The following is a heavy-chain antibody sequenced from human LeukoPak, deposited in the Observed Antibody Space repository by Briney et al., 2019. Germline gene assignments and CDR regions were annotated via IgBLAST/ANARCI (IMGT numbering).Heavy chain of an antibody. J-gene: IGHJ3*02. CDR2: ISNYAT. CDR1: GSTFSTYS. D-gene: IGHD3-10*02. V-gene: IGHV3-48*01. CDR3: ARDFMYAFDI. Sequence: PGGSLRLSCAASGSTFSTYSMNWVRQAPGKGLEWVSYISNYATSYADSVKGRFTISRDTAKNSLYLQMNSLRAEDTAVYYCARDFMYAFDIWGQGTMVTVSS.